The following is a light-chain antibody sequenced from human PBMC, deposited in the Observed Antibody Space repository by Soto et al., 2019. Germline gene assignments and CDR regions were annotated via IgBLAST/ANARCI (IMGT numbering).Light chain of an antibody. V-gene: IGKV1-5*01. J-gene: IGKJ1*01. CDR2: DAS. Sequence: DIQVTQSPPTLSASVGDRVTITCRASQTISTWMAWYQQKPGKAPKLLVYDASTLQSGVASRFSGSGSGTDFTLKISRVEAEDVGVYHCMQALRAPPTFGQGTKVEIK. CDR1: QTISTW. CDR3: MQALRAPPT.